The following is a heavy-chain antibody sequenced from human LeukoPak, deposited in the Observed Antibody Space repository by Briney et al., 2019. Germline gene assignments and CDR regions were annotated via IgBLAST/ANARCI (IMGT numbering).Heavy chain of an antibody. J-gene: IGHJ4*02. CDR2: IYDGGRT. CDR3: TRRSPGSSSWYDY. Sequence: GGSLRLSCAVSGLTVSSNYMSWVRQAPGKGLEWVSVIYDGGRTDYADSAKGRFTISRDNSKNTLYLQMNSLTVEDTAVYYCTRRSPGSSSWYDYWGQGTLVTASS. V-gene: IGHV3-53*01. CDR1: GLTVSSNY. D-gene: IGHD6-13*01.